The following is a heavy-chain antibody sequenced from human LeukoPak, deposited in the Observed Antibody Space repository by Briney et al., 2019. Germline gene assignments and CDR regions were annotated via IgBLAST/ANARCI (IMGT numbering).Heavy chain of an antibody. V-gene: IGHV4-34*01. CDR1: GGSFSGYY. Sequence: KPSETLSLTCAVYGGSFSGYYWSWIRQPPGKGLEWIGEINHSGSTNYNPSLKSRVTISVDTSKNQFSLKLSSVTAADTAVYYCARGPSNYYGSGSYLDYWVQGTLVTVSS. CDR2: INHSGST. J-gene: IGHJ4*02. CDR3: ARGPSNYYGSGSYLDY. D-gene: IGHD3-10*01.